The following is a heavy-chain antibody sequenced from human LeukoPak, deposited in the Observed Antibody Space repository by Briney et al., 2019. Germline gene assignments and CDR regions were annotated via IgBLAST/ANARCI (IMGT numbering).Heavy chain of an antibody. Sequence: GRSLRLSCAASGFTFSSYAMHWVRQAPGKGLEWVAVISYDGSNKYYADSVKGRFTISRDNSKNTLYLQMNSLRAEDTAVYYCARPGGIVVVTDPEAFDIWGQGTMVTVSS. CDR2: ISYDGSNK. V-gene: IGHV3-30-3*01. CDR3: ARPGGIVVVTDPEAFDI. D-gene: IGHD2-21*02. CDR1: GFTFSSYA. J-gene: IGHJ3*02.